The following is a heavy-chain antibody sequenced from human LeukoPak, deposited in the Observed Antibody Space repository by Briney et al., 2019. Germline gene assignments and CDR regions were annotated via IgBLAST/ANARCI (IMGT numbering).Heavy chain of an antibody. D-gene: IGHD2-2*01. J-gene: IGHJ4*02. CDR1: GYSFISHW. Sequence: GESLKISCQGSGYSFISHWIAWVRQMPGKGLEWMGIIYPGDSDTTYSPSFQGQVTISADKSINTAYLLWRSLKASDTAMYYCARSHQLLSPSDYWGQGTLVTVSS. CDR2: IYPGDSDT. V-gene: IGHV5-51*01. CDR3: ARSHQLLSPSDY.